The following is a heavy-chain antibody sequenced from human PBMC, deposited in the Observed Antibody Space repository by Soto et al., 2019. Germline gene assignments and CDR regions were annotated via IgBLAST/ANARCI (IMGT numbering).Heavy chain of an antibody. CDR3: ARDLGGYCGGDCYPRGDY. Sequence: QVQLVQSGAEVKKPGASVKVSCKASGYTFTSYGISWVRQAPGQGLEWMGWISAHNGNTNYAQKLQGRVTMTTDTSTSTDYMELRSLRSDDTAVYYCARDLGGYCGGDCYPRGDYWGQGTLVTVSS. CDR2: ISAHNGNT. V-gene: IGHV1-18*01. J-gene: IGHJ4*02. D-gene: IGHD2-21*01. CDR1: GYTFTSYG.